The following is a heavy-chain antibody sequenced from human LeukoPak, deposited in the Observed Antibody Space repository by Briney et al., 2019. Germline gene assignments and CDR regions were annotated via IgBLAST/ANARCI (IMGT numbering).Heavy chain of an antibody. J-gene: IGHJ6*04. Sequence: SETLSLTCAVYGGSFSGYYWSWIRQPPGKGLEWIGEMNHSGSTNYNPSLKSRVTISVDTSKNQFSLKLSSVTAADTAVYYCARLKYYYGSGLDVWGKGTAVTISS. CDR3: ARLKYYYGSGLDV. CDR1: GGSFSGYY. CDR2: MNHSGST. V-gene: IGHV4-34*01. D-gene: IGHD3-10*01.